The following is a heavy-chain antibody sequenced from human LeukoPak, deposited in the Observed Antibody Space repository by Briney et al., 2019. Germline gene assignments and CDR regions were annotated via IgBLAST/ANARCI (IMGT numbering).Heavy chain of an antibody. V-gene: IGHV3-23*01. CDR3: AKDPAWEDIVVVPDY. Sequence: GGSLRLSCAASGFTTSSYAMSWVRQAPGKGLEWVSAISGSGGSTYYAASVKGRFTISRDNSKSTLYLQMNCLRAEDTAVYYCAKDPAWEDIVVVPDYWGQGTLVTVSS. CDR1: GFTTSSYA. D-gene: IGHD2-2*01. J-gene: IGHJ4*02. CDR2: ISGSGGST.